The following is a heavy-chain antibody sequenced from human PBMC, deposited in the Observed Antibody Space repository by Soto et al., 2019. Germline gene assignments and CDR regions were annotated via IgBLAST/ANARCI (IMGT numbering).Heavy chain of an antibody. D-gene: IGHD2-15*01. J-gene: IGHJ4*02. CDR3: ARMKGGGSEYFFDY. CDR1: GYTFTRYT. CDR2: INPSGGST. Sequence: ASVKVSCKASGYTFTRYTVHWVRQAPGQGLEWMAMINPSGGSTYYVQTFEGRVTLTSDTSTSTVFMELSSLRSEDTAVYYCARMKGGGSEYFFDYWGQGTLVTVSS. V-gene: IGHV1-46*01.